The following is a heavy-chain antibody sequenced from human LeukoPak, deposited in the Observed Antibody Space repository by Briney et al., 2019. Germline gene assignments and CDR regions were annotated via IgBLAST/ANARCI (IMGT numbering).Heavy chain of an antibody. CDR2: ISYDGSNK. CDR1: GFTFSSYA. D-gene: IGHD6-19*01. V-gene: IGHV3-30*04. J-gene: IGHJ4*02. CDR3: ARAAWLDKYFDY. Sequence: PGRSLRLSCAASGFTFSSYAMHWVRQAPGKGLEWVAVISYDGSNKYYADSVKDRFTISRDNSKNTLYLQMNSLRAEDTAVYYCARAAWLDKYFDYWGQGTLVTVSS.